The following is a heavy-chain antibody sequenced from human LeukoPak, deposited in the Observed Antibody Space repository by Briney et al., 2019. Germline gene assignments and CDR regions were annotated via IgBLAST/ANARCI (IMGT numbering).Heavy chain of an antibody. J-gene: IGHJ4*02. V-gene: IGHV3-30-3*01. CDR2: ISAEGDIQ. Sequence: GRSQRLSCAATGFRFSSYDMHWVRQAPGKGLEWVAAISAEGDIQIYLDSVMGRFTISRDNSKSTLYLQMNSLRIEDTGFYYCTRDMIRGVPDYIDYWGQGTLVTVSS. CDR1: GFRFSSYD. CDR3: TRDMIRGVPDYIDY. D-gene: IGHD3-10*01.